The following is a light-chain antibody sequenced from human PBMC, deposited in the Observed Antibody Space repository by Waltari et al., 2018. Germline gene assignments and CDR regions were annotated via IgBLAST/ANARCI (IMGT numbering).Light chain of an antibody. CDR2: DVT. CDR1: SSHVGTYDL. J-gene: IGLJ1*01. Sequence: QSALTQPASVSGSPGQSITISCTGTSSHVGTYDLVPWYQQHPGKAPKLMIYDVTKRPSGVSNRFSGSKSGNTASLTISGLQAEDEADYYCNSYTGSSTHVFGIGTKVTVL. V-gene: IGLV2-14*03. CDR3: NSYTGSSTHV.